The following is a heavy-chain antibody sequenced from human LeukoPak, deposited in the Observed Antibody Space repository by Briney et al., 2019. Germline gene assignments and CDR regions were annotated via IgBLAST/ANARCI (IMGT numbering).Heavy chain of an antibody. CDR1: GFTFSSYG. Sequence: GGSLRLSCAASGFTFSSYGMHWVRQAPGKGLEWVAVIWYDGSNKYYADSVKGRFTISRDNSKNTLYLQMNSLRAEDTAVYYCARGGCSGGSCYGYFDYWGQGTLVTVSS. V-gene: IGHV3-33*01. D-gene: IGHD2-15*01. J-gene: IGHJ4*02. CDR3: ARGGCSGGSCYGYFDY. CDR2: IWYDGSNK.